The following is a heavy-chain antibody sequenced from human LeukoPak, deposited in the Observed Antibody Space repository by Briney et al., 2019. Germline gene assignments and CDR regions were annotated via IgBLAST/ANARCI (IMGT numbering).Heavy chain of an antibody. Sequence: SETLSLTCTVSGASISSSDYYWGWIRQPPGKGLVWIGSLYSGGLTYYNPSLKSRVTISVDTSKNQFSLKVTSVTAADTAVYSCASGGYSSGWYGSFDIWGQWTVVTVSS. D-gene: IGHD6-19*01. J-gene: IGHJ3*02. CDR2: LYSGGLT. CDR1: GASISSSDYY. CDR3: ASGGYSSGWYGSFDI. V-gene: IGHV4-39*01.